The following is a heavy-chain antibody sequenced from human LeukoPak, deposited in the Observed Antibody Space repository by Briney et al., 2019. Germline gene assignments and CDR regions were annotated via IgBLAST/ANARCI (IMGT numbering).Heavy chain of an antibody. J-gene: IGHJ4*02. CDR3: ERNFGDGGGYFDY. D-gene: IGHD4-17*01. CDR1: GFTLRSYS. CDR2: VSTSGIYT. V-gene: IGHV3-21*01. Sequence: GGSLRLSCTASGFTLRSYSLNWVRQAPGKGLEWVSTVSTSGIYTYYADSVRGRFIISRDNANNSLYLQMNSLSGEDTAVYFCERNFGDGGGYFDYWGQGTLVAVSS.